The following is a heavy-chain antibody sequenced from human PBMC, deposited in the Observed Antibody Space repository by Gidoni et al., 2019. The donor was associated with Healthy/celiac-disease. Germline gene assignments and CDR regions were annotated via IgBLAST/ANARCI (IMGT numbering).Heavy chain of an antibody. D-gene: IGHD6-19*01. CDR2: ISGSGGST. Sequence: EVQLLESGGGLVQPGGSLRLSCAASGFPFSSYARSWVRQAPGKGLEWVSAISGSGGSTYYADSVKSRFTISRDNSKNTLYLQMNSLRAEDTAVYYCAKDGQYSSGWYGSYYFDYWGQGTLVTVSS. V-gene: IGHV3-23*01. J-gene: IGHJ4*02. CDR3: AKDGQYSSGWYGSYYFDY. CDR1: GFPFSSYA.